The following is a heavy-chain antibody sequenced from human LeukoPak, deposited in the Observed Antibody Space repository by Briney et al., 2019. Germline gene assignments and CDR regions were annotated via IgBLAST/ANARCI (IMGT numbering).Heavy chain of an antibody. Sequence: PGGSLRLSCAASGFTFSSYAMTWVRQAPGKGLEWVSAISDSGDSAYYADSVKGRFTISRDNSKNTLYLQMNSLRAEDTAVYYCAKDSYGSGSYSPVYWGQGTLVTVSS. CDR3: AKDSYGSGSYSPVY. J-gene: IGHJ4*02. CDR2: ISDSGDSA. V-gene: IGHV3-23*01. CDR1: GFTFSSYA. D-gene: IGHD3-10*01.